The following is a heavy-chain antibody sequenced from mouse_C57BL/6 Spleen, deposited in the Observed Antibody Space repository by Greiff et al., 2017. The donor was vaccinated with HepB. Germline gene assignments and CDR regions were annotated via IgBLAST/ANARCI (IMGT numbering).Heavy chain of an antibody. D-gene: IGHD3-2*02. CDR1: GYTFTDYN. J-gene: IGHJ3*01. V-gene: IGHV1-18*01. Sequence: EVQLQESGPELVKPGASVKIPCKASGYTFTDYNMDWVKQSHGKSLEWIGDINPNNGGTTYKQKFKGKATLTVYNSSSTAYMELRSLTSDDTAVYYCARKKDSSGYSWFAYWGQGTLVTVSA. CDR3: ARKKDSSGYSWFAY. CDR2: INPNNGGT.